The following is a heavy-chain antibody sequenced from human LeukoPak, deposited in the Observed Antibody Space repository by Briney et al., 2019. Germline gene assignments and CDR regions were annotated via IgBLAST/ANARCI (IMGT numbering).Heavy chain of an antibody. J-gene: IGHJ4*02. D-gene: IGHD6-6*01. V-gene: IGHV4-59*08. CDR2: IYYTGRT. Sequence: PSEALSLTCSVSGGSISSLYWSWIRQPPGKGLEWIGYIYYTGRTNYNPSLRGRVTMFVDMSKNQFSLRLSSVTAADTAVYYCARHRAYSSSSPFDYWGQGTLVTVPS. CDR1: GGSISSLY. CDR3: ARHRAYSSSSPFDY.